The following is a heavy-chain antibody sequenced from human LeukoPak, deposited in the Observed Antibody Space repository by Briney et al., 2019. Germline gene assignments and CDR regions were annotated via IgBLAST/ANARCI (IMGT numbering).Heavy chain of an antibody. CDR3: AKDVGKWESLHFFDY. CDR2: ISGSGAST. J-gene: IGHJ4*02. CDR1: GFTFSNFV. D-gene: IGHD1-26*01. Sequence: GGSLRLSCAASGFTFSNFVLTWVRQAPGKGLEWISGISGSGASTYYADSVKGRFTISRDDSRNTLYLQMNSLRGDDTAVYYCAKDVGKWESLHFFDYWGQGTLVTVSS. V-gene: IGHV3-23*01.